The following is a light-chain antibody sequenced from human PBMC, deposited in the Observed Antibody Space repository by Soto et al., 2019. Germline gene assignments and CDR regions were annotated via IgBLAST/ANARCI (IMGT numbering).Light chain of an antibody. V-gene: IGKV3-15*01. CDR1: QSVNSH. J-gene: IGKJ4*01. Sequence: EIGMTQTPATLSVSPGDGATLSCRASQSVNSHLAWYQQKPGQAPRLLIYEVFTRATGIPARFSGSGSGTEFTLTISSLQSEDSAVYYCQQYSSWSPLTFGGGTKVDIK. CDR3: QQYSSWSPLT. CDR2: EVF.